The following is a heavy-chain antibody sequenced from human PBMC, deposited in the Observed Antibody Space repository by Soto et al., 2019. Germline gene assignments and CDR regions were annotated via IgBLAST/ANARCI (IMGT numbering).Heavy chain of an antibody. Sequence: QVQLVESGGGVVQPGRSLRLSCAAPGFTFSSYGMHWVRQAPGKGLEWVAVISYDGSNKYYADSVKGRFTISRDNSKNTLYLQMNSLRAEDTAVYYCEKLLGGNSDFDYWGQGTLVTVSS. CDR1: GFTFSSYG. CDR3: EKLLGGNSDFDY. J-gene: IGHJ4*02. D-gene: IGHD2-21*02. V-gene: IGHV3-30*18. CDR2: ISYDGSNK.